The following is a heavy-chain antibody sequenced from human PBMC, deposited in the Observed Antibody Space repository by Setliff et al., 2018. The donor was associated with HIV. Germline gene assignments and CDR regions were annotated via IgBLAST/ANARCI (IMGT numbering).Heavy chain of an antibody. J-gene: IGHJ3*02. CDR3: ARFPPMVSGSYVMGAFEI. V-gene: IGHV5-51*01. D-gene: IGHD1-26*01. CDR2: IYPGDPDT. CDR1: AYRFTSYW. Sequence: PGASLMISRQGSAYRFTSYWIGWVRRMPGKGLERMGVIYPGDPDTKYRPSFQGQFTTSADKSISTAYLQWSSLKASDTAMYYCARFPPMVSGSYVMGAFEIWGQGTMVTVSS.